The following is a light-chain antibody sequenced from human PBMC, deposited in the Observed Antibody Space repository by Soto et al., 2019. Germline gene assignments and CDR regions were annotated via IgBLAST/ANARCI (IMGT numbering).Light chain of an antibody. V-gene: IGKV1-5*03. CDR2: KAS. J-gene: IGKJ1*01. CDR1: QSISNS. Sequence: DIQMTQSPSTLSASVGDRVTITCRATQSISNSLAWYQQKPGKAPKLLIYKASSLESGVPSRFSGSGSGTEFTLTITNLQPVDFATYYCQQYNRYWTFGQGTKVEIK. CDR3: QQYNRYWT.